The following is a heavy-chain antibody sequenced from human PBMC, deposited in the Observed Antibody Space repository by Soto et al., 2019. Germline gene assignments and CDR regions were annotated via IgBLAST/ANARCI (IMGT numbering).Heavy chain of an antibody. J-gene: IGHJ5*02. CDR3: ARGGPLVAAALAYCGGDCYSTWFGP. V-gene: IGHV1-69*13. Sequence: GASVKVSCKASGGTFSSYAISGVREAPGQGLEWMGGIIPIFGTANYAQKFQGRVTITADESTSTAYMELSSLRSEDTAVYYCARGGPLVAAALAYCGGDCYSTWFGPWGQGTRVTVSS. CDR1: GGTFSSYA. CDR2: IIPIFGTA. D-gene: IGHD2-21*02.